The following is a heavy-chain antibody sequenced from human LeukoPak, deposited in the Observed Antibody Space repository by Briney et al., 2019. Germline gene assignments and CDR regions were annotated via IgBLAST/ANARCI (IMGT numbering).Heavy chain of an antibody. D-gene: IGHD6-13*01. J-gene: IGHJ4*02. CDR2: ISSSSSYI. CDR3: ARHSSSWYYFDY. Sequence: GGSLRLSCAASGFTFSYYSMNWVRQAPGQGLEWVSSISSSSSYIYYADSVKGRFTISRDNAKNSLYLQMNSLRAEDTAVYYCARHSSSWYYFDYWGQGTLVTVSS. CDR1: GFTFSYYS. V-gene: IGHV3-21*01.